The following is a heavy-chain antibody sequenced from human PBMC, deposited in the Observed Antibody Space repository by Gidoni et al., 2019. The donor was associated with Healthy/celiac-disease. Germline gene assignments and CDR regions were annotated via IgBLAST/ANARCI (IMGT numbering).Heavy chain of an antibody. V-gene: IGHV3-21*01. CDR3: ARKAPAATVDY. CDR2: IISSSSYI. D-gene: IGHD2-2*01. Sequence: EVQLVESGGGLVKPGGSLRLSCAASGFTFSSYSMNWVRQAPGKGLEWVSSIISSSSYIYYADAVKGRFTSSRDNAKNSLYLQMNSLRAEDTAVYYCARKAPAATVDYWGQGTLVTVSS. J-gene: IGHJ4*02. CDR1: GFTFSSYS.